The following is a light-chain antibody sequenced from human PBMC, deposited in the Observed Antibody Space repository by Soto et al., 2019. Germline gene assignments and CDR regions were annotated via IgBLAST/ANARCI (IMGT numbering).Light chain of an antibody. Sequence: DIVLTQSPGTLSLSPGERATLSCRASQSISSSYLAWFQQKPGQSPRLLIYGASSRPTGIPDRFSGSGSGTDFTLAISRLEPEDFALYYRQQYGSSPFTFGGGTKVDIK. J-gene: IGKJ4*01. CDR2: GAS. CDR1: QSISSSY. V-gene: IGKV3-20*01. CDR3: QQYGSSPFT.